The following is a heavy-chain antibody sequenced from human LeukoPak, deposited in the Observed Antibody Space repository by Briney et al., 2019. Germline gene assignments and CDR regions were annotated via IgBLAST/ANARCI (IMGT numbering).Heavy chain of an antibody. CDR1: AYSISSGYS. Sequence: SETLSLTCTVSAYSISSGYSWGWIRQPPGKGLEWIGEINHSGSTNYNPSLKSRVTISVDTSKNQFSLKLSSVTAADTAVYYCARGPDYGDYATVWGQGTMVTVSS. D-gene: IGHD4-17*01. CDR2: INHSGST. V-gene: IGHV4-38-2*02. J-gene: IGHJ3*01. CDR3: ARGPDYGDYATV.